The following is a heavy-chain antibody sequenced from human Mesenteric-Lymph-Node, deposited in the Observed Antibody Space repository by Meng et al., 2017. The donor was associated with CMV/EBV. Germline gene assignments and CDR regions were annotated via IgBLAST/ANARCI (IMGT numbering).Heavy chain of an antibody. Sequence: GGSLRLSCAASGFPFSNYIINWVRQPPGKGLEWVSSTSPSPTYMYYADSVKGRFTISGDNAKSSLYLQMNSLRAEDTAVYYCAKGGIAAKGFDPWGQGTLVTVSS. J-gene: IGHJ5*02. CDR1: GFPFSNYI. CDR3: AKGGIAAKGFDP. CDR2: TSPSPTYM. D-gene: IGHD6-13*01. V-gene: IGHV3-21*04.